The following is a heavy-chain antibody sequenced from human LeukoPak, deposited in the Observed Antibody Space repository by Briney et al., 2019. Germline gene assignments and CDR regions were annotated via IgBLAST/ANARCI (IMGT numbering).Heavy chain of an antibody. CDR2: IYYSGST. CDR1: GGSISSSSYY. Sequence: SETLSLTCTVSGGSISSSSYYWGWIRQPPGKGLEWIGSIYYSGSTYYNPSLKSRVTISVGTSKNQFSLKLSSVTAADTAVYYCAREEWLVGASPGRAFDIWGQGTMVTVSS. D-gene: IGHD1-26*01. CDR3: AREEWLVGASPGRAFDI. J-gene: IGHJ3*02. V-gene: IGHV4-39*07.